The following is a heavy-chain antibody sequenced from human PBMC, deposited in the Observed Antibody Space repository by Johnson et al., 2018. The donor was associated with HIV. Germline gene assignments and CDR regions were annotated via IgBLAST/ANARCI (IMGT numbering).Heavy chain of an antibody. CDR2: IGTAGDT. Sequence: VQLVESGGGLVQPGGSLRLSCAASGFTFSNAWMSWVRQATGKGLEWVSAIGTAGDTYYPGSVKGRFTISRENAKNSLYLQMNSLRAGDTAVYYCARVQLERRNPRGSAAFDIWGQGTMVTVSS. CDR3: ARVQLERRNPRGSAAFDI. D-gene: IGHD1-1*01. V-gene: IGHV3-13*01. CDR1: GFTFSNAW. J-gene: IGHJ3*02.